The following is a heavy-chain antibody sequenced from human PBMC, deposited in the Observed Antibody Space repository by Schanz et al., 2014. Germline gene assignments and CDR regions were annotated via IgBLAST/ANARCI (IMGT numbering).Heavy chain of an antibody. CDR2: ISRSSSTI. CDR3: AKDQLANYRGSGYNWFDP. CDR1: GFTFSTYS. Sequence: EVQLVESGGGLVQPGGSLRLSCAASGFTFSTYSMNWVRQAPGKGLEWVSYISRSSSTIYYADSVKGRFTISRDNAKNSLYLQMNSLRADDTAVYYCAKDQLANYRGSGYNWFDPWGQGTLVTVSS. J-gene: IGHJ5*02. V-gene: IGHV3-48*01. D-gene: IGHD3-10*01.